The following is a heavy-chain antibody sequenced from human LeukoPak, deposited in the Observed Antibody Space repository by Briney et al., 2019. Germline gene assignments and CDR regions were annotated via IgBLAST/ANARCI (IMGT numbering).Heavy chain of an antibody. CDR1: GGSISTDY. Sequence: KTSGTLSVTCTEPGGSISTDYWSWIRQPPRKGLGWVGHINYSGSTYYNPSLRSRVTISVDVSPNQLPLTLASVTDADTALYYCARIPPRRTLGKGGAFDIWGQGTLVSVHS. CDR3: ARIPPRRTLGKGGAFDI. CDR2: INYSGST. V-gene: IGHV4-59*01. D-gene: IGHD1/OR15-1a*01. J-gene: IGHJ3*02.